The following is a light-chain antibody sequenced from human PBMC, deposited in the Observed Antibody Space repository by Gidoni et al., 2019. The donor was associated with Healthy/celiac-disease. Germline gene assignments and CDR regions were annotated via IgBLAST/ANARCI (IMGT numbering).Light chain of an antibody. Sequence: ILMTQYPLSMPVTHGEPASISCRSSQSLLHSNGYNFLDWYLQKPGQYPQHLIYLGSNRASGVPDRFSGSGSGTDFTLKISRVEAEDVGVYYCMQALQRPWTFGQGTKVEIK. V-gene: IGKV2-28*01. CDR2: LGS. CDR1: QSLLHSNGYNF. CDR3: MQALQRPWT. J-gene: IGKJ1*01.